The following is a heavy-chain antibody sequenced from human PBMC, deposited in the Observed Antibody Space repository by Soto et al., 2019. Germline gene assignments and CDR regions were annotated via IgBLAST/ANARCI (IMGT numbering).Heavy chain of an antibody. D-gene: IGHD6-6*01. Sequence: XGTLWLTCTVSGGCISSSSYYWGWIRQPPGKGLEWIGSIYYSGSTYYNPSLKSRVTISVDTSKNQFSLKLSSVTAADTAVYYCARSPPIAARPSNWFDPSGQGTLVTVS. CDR1: GGCISSSSYY. J-gene: IGHJ5*02. V-gene: IGHV4-39*01. CDR3: ARSPPIAARPSNWFDP. CDR2: IYYSGST.